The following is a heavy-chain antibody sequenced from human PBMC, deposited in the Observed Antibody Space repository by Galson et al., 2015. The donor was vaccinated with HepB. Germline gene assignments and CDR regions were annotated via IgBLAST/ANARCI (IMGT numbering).Heavy chain of an antibody. CDR3: AKDRTFIVGVTTADY. D-gene: IGHD1-26*01. CDR2: ISGSGGDA. Sequence: SLRLSCAASGFTFATYTMTWVRQAPGKGLEWVSAISGSGGDAYYADSVKGRFTISRDDSKNTLYLQMNSLRAEDTAIYYCAKDRTFIVGVTTADYWGQGTLVTVSS. V-gene: IGHV3-23*01. J-gene: IGHJ4*02. CDR1: GFTFATYT.